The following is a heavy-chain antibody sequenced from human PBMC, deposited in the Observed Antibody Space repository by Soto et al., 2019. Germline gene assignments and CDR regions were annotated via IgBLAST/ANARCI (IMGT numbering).Heavy chain of an antibody. Sequence: QLQLQESGPGLVKPSETLSLTCAVSGGSVSSGGNYWGWIRQSPGKGLEWIGSVHDTGTTHYNPSLTRRVTISVDTSKNQFSMNVTSVTAADTAVSYCARGLSSPYAAGVWGQGTMVTVSS. J-gene: IGHJ4*02. CDR3: ARGLSSPYAAGV. V-gene: IGHV4-39*01. D-gene: IGHD6-6*01. CDR2: VHDTGTT. CDR1: GGSVSSGGNY.